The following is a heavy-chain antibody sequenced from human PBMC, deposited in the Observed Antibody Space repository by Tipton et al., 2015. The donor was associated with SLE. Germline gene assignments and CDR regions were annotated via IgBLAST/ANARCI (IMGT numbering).Heavy chain of an antibody. D-gene: IGHD6-19*01. V-gene: IGHV4-61*02. CDR3: ARWTSSGWYYFDY. Sequence: TLSLTCTVSGGSISSGSYYWSWIRQTAGEGLEWSGRIYSSGSTNYNPSLKSRVTISVDTSKNQFSLKLSSVTAADTAVYYCARWTSSGWYYFDYWGQGTLVTVSS. CDR1: GGSISSGSYY. CDR2: IYSSGST. J-gene: IGHJ4*02.